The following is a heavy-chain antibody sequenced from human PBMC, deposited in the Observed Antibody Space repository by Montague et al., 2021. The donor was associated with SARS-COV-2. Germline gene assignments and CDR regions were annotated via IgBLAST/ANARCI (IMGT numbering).Heavy chain of an antibody. CDR3: ARLGDGVVPSPILGVGPYYSYYYMDV. CDR2: IHHGGST. J-gene: IGHJ6*03. D-gene: IGHD3-10*01. CDR1: GGSFSTYS. V-gene: IGHV4-34*01. Sequence: SETLSLTCAVHGGSFSTYSWNWIRQPPGKGLGWIGEIHHGGSTNYNPSLKSRVTISADTSKNQFSLKLTSVAAADTAVYYCARLGDGVVPSPILGVGPYYSYYYMDVWGKGTTVTVCS.